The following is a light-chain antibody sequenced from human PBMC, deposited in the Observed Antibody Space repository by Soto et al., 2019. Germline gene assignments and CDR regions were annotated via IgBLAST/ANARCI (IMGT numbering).Light chain of an antibody. V-gene: IGLV1-47*01. CDR3: TSWDDSLYNVV. CDR1: RSNIGSNY. CDR2: RNN. J-gene: IGLJ2*01. Sequence: QSVLTQPPSASGTPGQRVTFSCSGGRSNIGSNYVFWYQQFPGTAPKLLIYRNNQRPSGVPDRFSGSKSGTSASLAISGLRSEDEDDYYCTSWDDSLYNVVFGGGTQLTVL.